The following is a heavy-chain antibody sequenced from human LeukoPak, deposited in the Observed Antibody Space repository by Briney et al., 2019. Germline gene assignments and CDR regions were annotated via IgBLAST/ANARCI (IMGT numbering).Heavy chain of an antibody. CDR3: ARERGDIVVVVAATRRVGFDP. D-gene: IGHD2-15*01. J-gene: IGHJ5*02. CDR1: GFTVSSNY. V-gene: IGHV3-66*01. Sequence: GGSLRLSCAASGFTVSSNYMSWVRQAPGKGLEWVSVIYSGGSTYYADSVKGRFTISRDNSKNTLYLQMNSLRAEDTAVYYCARERGDIVVVVAATRRVGFDPWGQGTLVTVSS. CDR2: IYSGGST.